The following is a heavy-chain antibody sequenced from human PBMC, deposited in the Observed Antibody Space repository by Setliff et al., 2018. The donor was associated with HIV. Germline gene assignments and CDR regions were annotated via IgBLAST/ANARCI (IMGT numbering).Heavy chain of an antibody. CDR2: IHYSGSS. CDR3: ARGHPNSSRSSLVY. J-gene: IGHJ4*02. Sequence: SETLSLTCTVSGDSISSGGYYWSWIRQHPGKGLEWIGYIHYSGSSYYNPSLRSRVTISVDTSKNQFSLKLGSVTAADTAVYYCARGHPNSSRSSLVYWGQGTLVTVSS. D-gene: IGHD6-6*01. V-gene: IGHV4-31*03. CDR1: GDSISSGGYY.